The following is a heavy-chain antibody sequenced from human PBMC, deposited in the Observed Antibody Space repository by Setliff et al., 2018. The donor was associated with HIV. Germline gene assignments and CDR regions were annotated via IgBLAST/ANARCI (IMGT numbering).Heavy chain of an antibody. Sequence: ASVKVSCKASGYSFARYGLSWVRQAPGQGHEWMGWISAYDGNTDQAQRFRDRVTMTTDTSTRTAYMELRSLRSDDTAVYYWARDASRWVQPVTRINTFDIWGQGTMVTVSS. CDR1: GYSFARYG. CDR3: ARDASRWVQPVTRINTFDI. V-gene: IGHV1-18*01. D-gene: IGHD5-18*01. CDR2: ISAYDGNT. J-gene: IGHJ3*02.